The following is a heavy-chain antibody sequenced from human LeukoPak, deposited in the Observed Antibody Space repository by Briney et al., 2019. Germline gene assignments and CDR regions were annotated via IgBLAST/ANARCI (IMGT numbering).Heavy chain of an antibody. CDR1: GFTFGDYA. V-gene: IGHV3-7*01. D-gene: IGHD1-1*01. J-gene: IGHJ4*02. Sequence: GRSLRLSCTASGFTFGDYAMSWFRQAPGKGLEWVANIKEDGSEKYHVDSVKGRFTISRDNAKNSLYLQMNSLRAEDTAIYFCANLLENYWGQGTLVTVSS. CDR3: ANLLENY. CDR2: IKEDGSEK.